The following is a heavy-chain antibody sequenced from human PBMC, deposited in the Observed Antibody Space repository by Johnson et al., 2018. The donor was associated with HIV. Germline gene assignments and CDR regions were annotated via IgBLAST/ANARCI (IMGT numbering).Heavy chain of an antibody. V-gene: IGHV3-13*01. CDR3: AREAYYYDSSGYLKQAFDI. Sequence: VQLVESGGGLVQPGGSLRLSCAASGFTFSSYDMHWVRQATGIGLELVAAIGPAGDTYYPGSVKGRFTISRENAKNSLYLQMNSMRAWDTAVYYCAREAYYYDSSGYLKQAFDIWGQGTMVTVSS. J-gene: IGHJ3*02. D-gene: IGHD3-22*01. CDR2: IGPAGDT. CDR1: GFTFSSYD.